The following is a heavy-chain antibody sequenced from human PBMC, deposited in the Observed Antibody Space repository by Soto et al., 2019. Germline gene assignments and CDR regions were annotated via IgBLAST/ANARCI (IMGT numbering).Heavy chain of an antibody. CDR3: ARGQGSSWYPYYYYYYGMDV. CDR2: INPNSGGT. Sequence: GASVKVSCKASGYTFTGYYMHWVRQAPGQGLEWMGWINPNSGGTNYAQKFQGRVTMTRDTSISTAYMELSRLRSDDTAVYYCARGQGSSWYPYYYYYYGMDVWGQGTTVSVS. J-gene: IGHJ6*02. V-gene: IGHV1-2*02. D-gene: IGHD6-13*01. CDR1: GYTFTGYY.